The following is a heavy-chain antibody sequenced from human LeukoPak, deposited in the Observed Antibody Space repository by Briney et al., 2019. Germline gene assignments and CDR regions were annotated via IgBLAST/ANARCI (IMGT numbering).Heavy chain of an antibody. D-gene: IGHD6-19*01. CDR3: ARRVNGYTTGWSSGLFDY. CDR1: GFSLCTSGVG. CDR2: IYWDDDK. Sequence: SGPTLVKPAQTLTLTCTFSGFSLCTSGVGVGWTRQSPGKALEWLAFIYWDDDKRYNPSLQNRLAIIKDTSKNQVVLIMTNVDPADTSTYYCARRVNGYTTGWSSGLFDYWGQGTLVIVSS. J-gene: IGHJ4*02. V-gene: IGHV2-5*02.